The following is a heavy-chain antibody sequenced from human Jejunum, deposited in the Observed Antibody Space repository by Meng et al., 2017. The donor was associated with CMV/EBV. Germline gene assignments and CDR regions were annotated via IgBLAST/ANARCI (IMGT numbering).Heavy chain of an antibody. Sequence: AEVNNAGVSVNVSCNVFGYTFTSHYLSLLRPAPGQGREWMGWISGYNGDTNYAQKFQGRVTMTTDTSTSTTYMELRSLKSDDTAVYFCARLVVVTSISGPRWFDPWGQGTLVTVSS. D-gene: IGHD2-21*02. V-gene: IGHV1-18*04. J-gene: IGHJ5*02. CDR1: GYTFTSHY. CDR3: ARLVVVTSISGPRWFDP. CDR2: ISGYNGDT.